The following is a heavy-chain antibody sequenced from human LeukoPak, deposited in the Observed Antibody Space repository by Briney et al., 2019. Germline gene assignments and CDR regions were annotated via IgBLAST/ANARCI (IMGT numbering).Heavy chain of an antibody. CDR1: GITFGNNW. D-gene: IGHD6-6*01. V-gene: IGHV3-74*01. CDR3: TRDLSLAAPQGFDY. CDR2: INSDGGGA. J-gene: IGHJ4*02. Sequence: PGGSLRLSCAASGITFGNNWMHWVRQGPGKGLVWISRINSDGGGAIYADSVKGRFTVSRDNAENSLYLQMNSLRAEDTAVYYCTRDLSLAAPQGFDYWGQGTLVTVSS.